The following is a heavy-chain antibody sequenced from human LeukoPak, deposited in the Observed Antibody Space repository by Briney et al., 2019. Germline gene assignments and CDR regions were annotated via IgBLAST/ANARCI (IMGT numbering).Heavy chain of an antibody. Sequence: GASVTVSCKASGYTFSSYDINWVRQATGQGLEWMGWMNPNRGNKGYAQKFQGRVTMTRNTSISTAYMELSSLRSEDTAVYYCARALFRKAGIPRVVLFFGYWGQGTLVTVSS. CDR3: ARALFRKAGIPRVVLFFGY. CDR1: GYTFSSYD. V-gene: IGHV1-8*01. J-gene: IGHJ4*02. D-gene: IGHD3-3*01. CDR2: MNPNRGNK.